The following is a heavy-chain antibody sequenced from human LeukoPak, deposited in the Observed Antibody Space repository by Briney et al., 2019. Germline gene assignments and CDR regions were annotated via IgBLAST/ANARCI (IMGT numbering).Heavy chain of an antibody. D-gene: IGHD3-22*01. Sequence: PGGSLRLSCGASGFTFNSYNMNWVRQAPGKGLEWVSYISSSSSIIYYTDSVKGRFTISRDNAKNSLYLQMNSLRAEDTAMYFCAGDDGSGYFFDFWGQGTLVTVSS. CDR2: ISSSSSII. J-gene: IGHJ4*02. CDR3: AGDDGSGYFFDF. CDR1: GFTFNSYN. V-gene: IGHV3-48*01.